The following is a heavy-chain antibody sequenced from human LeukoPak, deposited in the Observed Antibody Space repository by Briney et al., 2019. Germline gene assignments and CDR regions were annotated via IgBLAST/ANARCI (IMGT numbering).Heavy chain of an antibody. CDR1: GDSITSGGYY. CDR3: ARDYGDYGNWYFDL. V-gene: IGHV4-61*08. D-gene: IGHD4-17*01. J-gene: IGHJ2*01. Sequence: SETLSLTCTVSGDSITSGGYYWSWIRQPPGKGLEWIGYIYYSGSTNYNPSLKSRVTISVDTSKNQFSLKLSSVTAADTAVYYCARDYGDYGNWYFDLWGRGTLVTVSS. CDR2: IYYSGST.